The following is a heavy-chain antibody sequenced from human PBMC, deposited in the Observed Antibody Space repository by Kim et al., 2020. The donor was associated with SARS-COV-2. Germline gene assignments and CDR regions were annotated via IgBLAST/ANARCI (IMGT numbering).Heavy chain of an antibody. V-gene: IGHV4-39*01. J-gene: IGHJ4*01. CDR2: IYYSGST. CDR1: GDSISRSSYY. Sequence: SETLSLTFTVSGDSISRSSYYWGWIRQPPGKRLEWIASIYYSGSTSYNPSLKSRVTISVDTSKNHFSLRVTSVTAADTAVYYCARHPPSSTWYGASYYF. CDR3: ARHPPSSTWYGASYYF. D-gene: IGHD6-13*01.